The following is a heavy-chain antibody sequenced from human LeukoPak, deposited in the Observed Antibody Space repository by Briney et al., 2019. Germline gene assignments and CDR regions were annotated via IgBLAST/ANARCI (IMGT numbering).Heavy chain of an antibody. D-gene: IGHD1-26*01. CDR1: GGTFSSYA. CDR3: AREDQYRGSSTWDY. CDR2: IIPILGIA. J-gene: IGHJ4*02. Sequence: SVKVSCKASGGTFSSYAISWVRQAPGQGLEWMGRIIPILGIANYAQKFQGRVTITADKSTSTAYMELSSLRSEDTAVYYCAREDQYRGSSTWDYWGQGTLVTVSS. V-gene: IGHV1-69*04.